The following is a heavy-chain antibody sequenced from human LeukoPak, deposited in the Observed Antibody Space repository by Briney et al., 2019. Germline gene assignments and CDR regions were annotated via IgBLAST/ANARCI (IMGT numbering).Heavy chain of an antibody. D-gene: IGHD5-12*01. CDR1: GFTFSCYS. CDR2: ISSSSSFI. CDR3: ARDSGYDSHPDAFDI. J-gene: IGHJ3*02. V-gene: IGHV3-21*04. Sequence: KAGGSLRPSCAASGFTFSCYSMNWVRQAPGKGLEWVSSISSSSSFIYYADSVKGRFTISIDNAKNSLYLQMNSLRAEDTAVYYCARDSGYDSHPDAFDIWGQGTMVTVSS.